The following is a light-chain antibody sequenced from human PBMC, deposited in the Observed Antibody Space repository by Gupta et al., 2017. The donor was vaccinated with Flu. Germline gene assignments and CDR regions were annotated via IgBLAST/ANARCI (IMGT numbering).Light chain of an antibody. CDR3: QQYNSYSWT. J-gene: IGKJ1*01. V-gene: IGKV1-5*03. CDR2: EAS. CDR1: QSVSTW. Sequence: DIQMTQSPSTLSASVGDTVMISCRASQSVSTWLAWYQQKPGKAPKLLVYEASNLESGVPSRFSGSGSGTDFTLTISSLQPDDFATYYCQQYNSYSWTFGQGTKIEIK.